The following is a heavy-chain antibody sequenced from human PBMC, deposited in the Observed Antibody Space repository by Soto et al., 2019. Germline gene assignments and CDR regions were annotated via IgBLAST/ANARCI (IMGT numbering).Heavy chain of an antibody. Sequence: EVQLAESGGGLAQPGGSLRLSCVGSGFTFSSFEMNWVRQTPGKGLEWLSYIGRSGETIYYADSVKGRFTIFRDNAKSSLFLQMNGLRDEDTGIYYCARDSRGGAARRPTFYYWGRGTLVTVSS. V-gene: IGHV3-48*03. D-gene: IGHD6-6*01. CDR1: GFTFSSFE. CDR3: ARDSRGGAARRPTFYY. CDR2: IGRSGETI. J-gene: IGHJ4*02.